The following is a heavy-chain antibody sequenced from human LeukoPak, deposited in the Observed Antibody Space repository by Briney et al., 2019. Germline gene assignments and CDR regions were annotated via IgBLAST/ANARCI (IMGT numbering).Heavy chain of an antibody. CDR2: ISADGGST. J-gene: IGHJ4*02. CDR1: GLNFDDSA. V-gene: IGHV3-43*02. Sequence: GGSLRLSCVASGLNFDDSAMHWVRQAPGEGLEWVSLISADGGSTFSADSVKGRFSISRDNSKNSLYLQMNSLRSEDTAMYYCAKESGKFDYWGQGTLVAVSS. CDR3: AKESGKFDY.